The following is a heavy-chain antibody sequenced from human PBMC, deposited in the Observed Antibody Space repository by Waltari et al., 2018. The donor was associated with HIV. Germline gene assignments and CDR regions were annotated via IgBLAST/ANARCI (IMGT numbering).Heavy chain of an antibody. CDR3: ARAVVGGYDLGNNWFDP. Sequence: QVQLQESGPGLVKPSPTLSLTCTVSGGSISSGSYHWRWIRQPAGKGLEWIGRLYTSGSTDYNPSLKSRATISGDTSKNQFSLKLSSVTAADTAVYYCARAVVGGYDLGNNWFDPWGQGTLVTVSS. CDR1: GGSISSGSYH. V-gene: IGHV4-61*02. D-gene: IGHD5-12*01. CDR2: LYTSGST. J-gene: IGHJ5*02.